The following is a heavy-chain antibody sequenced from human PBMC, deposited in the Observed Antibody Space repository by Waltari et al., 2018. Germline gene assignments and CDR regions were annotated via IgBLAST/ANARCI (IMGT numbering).Heavy chain of an antibody. J-gene: IGHJ4*02. CDR2: ISSSSSTI. Sequence: EVQLVESGGGLVQPGGSLRLASAASGFPFSSYSMNWVRQAPGKGLEWVSYISSSSSTIFYADSVKGRFTISRGNAKNSLFLQMHSLRVEDTAVYYCARSGSGTSRGFDYWGQGTLVTVSS. CDR1: GFPFSSYS. CDR3: ARSGSGTSRGFDY. V-gene: IGHV3-48*01. D-gene: IGHD3-10*01.